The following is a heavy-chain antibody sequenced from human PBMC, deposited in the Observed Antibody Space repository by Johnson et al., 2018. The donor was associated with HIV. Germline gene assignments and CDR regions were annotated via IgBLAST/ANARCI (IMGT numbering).Heavy chain of an antibody. J-gene: IGHJ3*01. CDR2: ISYDGSNK. D-gene: IGHD3-10*01. Sequence: QVQLVESGGGVVQPGRSLRLSCTASGFTFNNYGMHWVRQAPGKGLEWVAVISYDGSNKYYADSVKGRFTISRDNSKNTLYLQMNSLRAEDTAVYYCARAPEVRGVDAFDVWGQGTVVTVSS. CDR1: GFTFNNYG. CDR3: ARAPEVRGVDAFDV. V-gene: IGHV3-30*19.